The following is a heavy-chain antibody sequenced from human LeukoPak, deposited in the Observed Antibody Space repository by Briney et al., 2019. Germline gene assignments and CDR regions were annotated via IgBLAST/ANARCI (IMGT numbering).Heavy chain of an antibody. CDR2: VNPSGGST. CDR1: GYTFTSYY. Sequence: ASVKVSCRASGYTFTSYYMHWVRQAPGQGLEWMGIVNPSGGSTSYAQKFQGRVTMTRDTSTSTVYMELSSLRSEDTAVYYCAREDTAMCMDVWGQGTTVTVSS. D-gene: IGHD5-18*01. CDR3: AREDTAMCMDV. J-gene: IGHJ6*02. V-gene: IGHV1-46*01.